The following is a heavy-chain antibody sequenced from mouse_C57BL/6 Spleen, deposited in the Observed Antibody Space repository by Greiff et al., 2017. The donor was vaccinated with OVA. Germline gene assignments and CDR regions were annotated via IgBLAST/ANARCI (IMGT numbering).Heavy chain of an antibody. Sequence: DVKLVESGGGLVKPGGSLKLSCAASGFTFSSYAMSWVRQTPEKRLEWVATISDGGSYTYYPDNVKGRFTISRDNAKNNLYLQMSHLKSEDTAMYYCARGLLGNFDYWGQGTTLTVAS. J-gene: IGHJ2*01. V-gene: IGHV5-4*03. CDR2: ISDGGSYT. CDR3: ARGLLGNFDY. D-gene: IGHD2-13*01. CDR1: GFTFSSYA.